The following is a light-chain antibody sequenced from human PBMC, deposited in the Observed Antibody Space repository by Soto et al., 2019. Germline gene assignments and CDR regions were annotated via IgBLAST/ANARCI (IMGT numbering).Light chain of an antibody. CDR3: QERTGWPPWT. CDR2: DAS. V-gene: IGKV3-11*01. J-gene: IGKJ1*01. Sequence: SGFTQSPATLALSPGGRATLSCRASQSVSLSLAWYQQKPGQAPRLLIYDASKRASGFPARFSGSGSGTDFTLTISSLEPEDFAVYYCQERTGWPPWTFGQGTKVDIK. CDR1: QSVSLS.